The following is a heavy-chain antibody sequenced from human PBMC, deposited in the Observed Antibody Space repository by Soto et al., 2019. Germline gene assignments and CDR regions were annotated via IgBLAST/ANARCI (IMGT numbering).Heavy chain of an antibody. CDR2: IYWDDDK. D-gene: IGHD4-17*01. V-gene: IGHV2-5*02. J-gene: IGHJ5*02. CDR1: GFSLSTSGVG. Sequence: QITLKESGPTLVKPTQTLTLTCTFSGFSLSTSGVGVGWIRQPPGKALEWLALIYWDDDKRYSPSLKSRLTIAKDTSKNQVVRTMTNMDPVDTATNYCARQAPDDGDYWFDPWGQGTLVTVSS. CDR3: ARQAPDDGDYWFDP.